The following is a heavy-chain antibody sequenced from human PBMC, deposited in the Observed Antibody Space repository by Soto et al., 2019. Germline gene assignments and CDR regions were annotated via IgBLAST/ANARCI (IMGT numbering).Heavy chain of an antibody. D-gene: IGHD6-13*01. Sequence: ASVKVSCKASGYTFTGYYMHWVRQAPGQGLEWMGWINPNSGGTNYAQKFQGWVTMTRDTSISTAYMELSRLRSDDTAVYYCARVGQEDSSSGNGYSYYYMDVGGKGPRVT. CDR2: INPNSGGT. J-gene: IGHJ6*03. V-gene: IGHV1-2*04. CDR3: ARVGQEDSSSGNGYSYYYMDV. CDR1: GYTFTGYY.